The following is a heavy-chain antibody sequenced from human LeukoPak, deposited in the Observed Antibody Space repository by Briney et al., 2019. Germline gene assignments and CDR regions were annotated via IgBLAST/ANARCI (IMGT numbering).Heavy chain of an antibody. Sequence: GESLKISCKGSGYNFATYWIGWVRQMPGKGLEWMGIIYPGDSDTTYSPSFQGQVTISADKSISTVYLQWSSLKASDTAIYYCARQSRDGSKTRGYYFDYWGQGTLVTVSS. CDR1: GYNFATYW. D-gene: IGHD3-10*01. CDR3: ARQSRDGSKTRGYYFDY. V-gene: IGHV5-51*01. J-gene: IGHJ4*02. CDR2: IYPGDSDT.